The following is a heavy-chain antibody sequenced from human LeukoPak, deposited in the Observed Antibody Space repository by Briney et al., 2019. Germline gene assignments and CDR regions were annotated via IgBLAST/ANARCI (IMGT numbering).Heavy chain of an antibody. CDR3: VRGLYCSSRISCYDYGLDV. CDR2: FIPILGTP. V-gene: IGHV1-69*13. J-gene: IGHJ6*02. CDR1: GGTFRSYG. Sequence: SVRVSCKTSGGTFRSYGLNWVRQAPGQGLEWVGAFIPILGTPRHAQNLQGRVTITADESTSTGYMELSSLRYEDTAVYYCVRGLYCSSRISCYDYGLDVWGQGTTVTVSS. D-gene: IGHD2-2*01.